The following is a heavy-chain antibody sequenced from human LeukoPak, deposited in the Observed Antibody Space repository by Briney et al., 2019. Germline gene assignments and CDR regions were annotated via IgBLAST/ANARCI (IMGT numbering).Heavy chain of an antibody. V-gene: IGHV3-11*04. Sequence: PGGSLRLSCAASGFTFSDYYMSWIRQAPGKGLEWVSYISSSGSTIYYADSVKGRFTISRDNAKNSLYLQMNSLRTEDTAVYYCARVSVLRFLEWLSGVDYWGQGTLVTVSS. CDR3: ARVSVLRFLEWLSGVDY. CDR2: ISSSGSTI. CDR1: GFTFSDYY. D-gene: IGHD3-3*01. J-gene: IGHJ4*02.